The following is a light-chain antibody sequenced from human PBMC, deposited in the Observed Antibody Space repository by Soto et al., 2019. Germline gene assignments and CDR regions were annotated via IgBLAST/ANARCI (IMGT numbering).Light chain of an antibody. CDR2: AAS. CDR1: QSINTY. CDR3: RQTASPPYT. V-gene: IGKV1-39*01. Sequence: DTQMTQSPSSLSASVGDRVTITCRASQSINTYLNWYQQKPGEAPNLLIYAASSLQSGVPPRFSGSGSETHFTLTINSLQPEDLATYYCRQTASPPYTVGQGT. J-gene: IGKJ2*01.